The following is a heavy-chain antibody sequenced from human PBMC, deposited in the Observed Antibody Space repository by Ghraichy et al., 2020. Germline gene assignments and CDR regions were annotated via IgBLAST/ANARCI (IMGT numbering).Heavy chain of an antibody. D-gene: IGHD4-23*01. Sequence: GGSLRLSCVGSGFTFSGYSMNWVRQSPGKGLEWVAYITSSGRFISYADSVKGRFTISRDNAQNSLYLQMNSLRDEDTAQYFCARGSTVVRFYYYDGMDVWGQGTTVTVSS. V-gene: IGHV3-48*02. CDR3: ARGSTVVRFYYYDGMDV. CDR2: ITSSGRFI. J-gene: IGHJ6*02. CDR1: GFTFSGYS.